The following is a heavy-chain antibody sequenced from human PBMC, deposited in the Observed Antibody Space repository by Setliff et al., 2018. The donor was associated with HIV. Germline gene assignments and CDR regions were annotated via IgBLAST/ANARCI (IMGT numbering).Heavy chain of an antibody. CDR3: SRVPVAGANWFDP. CDR1: GGSISSGSYY. J-gene: IGHJ5*02. D-gene: IGHD2-21*01. V-gene: IGHV4-61*02. CDR2: IYASGNT. Sequence: PSETLSLTCNVSGGSISSGSYYWNWIRQPAGKGLEWIGRIYASGNTNYNPSLKGRVTISIDTSKNQFSLRLTSVTAADTAVYYCSRVPVAGANWFDPWGLGTLVTVSS.